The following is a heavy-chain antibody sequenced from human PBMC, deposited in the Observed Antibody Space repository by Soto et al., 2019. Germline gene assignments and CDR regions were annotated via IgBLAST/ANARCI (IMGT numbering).Heavy chain of an antibody. V-gene: IGHV3-15*07. CDR2: IKSKTDGGTT. Sequence: GGSLRLSCAASGFTFSNAWMNWVRQAPGKGLEWVGRIKSKTDGGTTDYAAPVKGRFTISRDDSKNTLYLQMNSLKTEDTAVYYCTTDRHLLWFGEEFDYWGQGTLVTVSS. D-gene: IGHD3-10*01. CDR3: TTDRHLLWFGEEFDY. CDR1: GFTFSNAW. J-gene: IGHJ4*02.